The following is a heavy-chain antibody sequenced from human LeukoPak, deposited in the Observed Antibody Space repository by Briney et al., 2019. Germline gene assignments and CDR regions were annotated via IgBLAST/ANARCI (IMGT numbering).Heavy chain of an antibody. CDR2: IYYSGST. V-gene: IGHV4-39*01. D-gene: IGHD2-2*03. J-gene: IGHJ3*02. CDR3: ATETRWIPFDI. Sequence: HSETLSLTCAVSGYSISSSSYYWGWIRQPPGKGLEWIGSIYYSGSTYYNPSLKSRVTISVDTSKNQFSLKLSSVTAADTAVYYCATETRWIPFDIWGQGTMVTVSS. CDR1: GYSISSSSYY.